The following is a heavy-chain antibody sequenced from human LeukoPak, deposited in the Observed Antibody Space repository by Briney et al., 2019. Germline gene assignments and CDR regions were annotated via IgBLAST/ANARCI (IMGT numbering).Heavy chain of an antibody. Sequence: SETLPLTCSVSGGSISSHYWSWIRQPAGKGLEWIGRIYTTGSTNYNPSLKSRVTMSVDTSKNQFSLKLNSVTAADTAMYYCASGGGEFRIDYWGQGTLVTVSS. J-gene: IGHJ4*02. V-gene: IGHV4-4*07. CDR2: IYTTGST. D-gene: IGHD3-10*01. CDR3: ASGGGEFRIDY. CDR1: GGSISSHY.